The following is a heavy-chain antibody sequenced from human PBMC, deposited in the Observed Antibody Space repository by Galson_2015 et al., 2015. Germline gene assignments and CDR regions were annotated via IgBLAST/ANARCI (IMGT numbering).Heavy chain of an antibody. CDR3: AKGTGSGRLFDY. Sequence: SLRLSCAASGFTFSSYAMSWVHQAPGKGLEWVSAISGSGGSTYCADSVKGRFTISRDNSKNTLYLQMNSLRAEDTAVYYCAKGTGSGRLFDYWGQGTLVTVSS. V-gene: IGHV3-23*01. J-gene: IGHJ4*02. CDR1: GFTFSSYA. D-gene: IGHD3-10*01. CDR2: ISGSGGST.